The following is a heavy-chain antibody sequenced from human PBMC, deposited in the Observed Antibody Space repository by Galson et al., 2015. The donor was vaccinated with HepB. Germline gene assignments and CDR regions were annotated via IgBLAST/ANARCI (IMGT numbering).Heavy chain of an antibody. CDR2: IIPILGIA. D-gene: IGHD4-17*01. CDR1: GGTFSSYA. Sequence: SVKVSCKASGGTFSSYAISWVRQAAGQGLEWMGRIIPILGIANYAQKFQGRVTITADKSTSTAYMELSSLRSEDTAVYYCATSTTVTTVYYGMDVWGQGTTVTVSS. J-gene: IGHJ6*02. V-gene: IGHV1-69*04. CDR3: ATSTTVTTVYYGMDV.